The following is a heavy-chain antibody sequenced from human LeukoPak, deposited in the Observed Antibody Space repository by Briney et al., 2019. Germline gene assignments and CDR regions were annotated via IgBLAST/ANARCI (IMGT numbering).Heavy chain of an antibody. CDR2: INPNSGAT. V-gene: IGHV1-2*02. CDR1: GYTFTGYY. Sequence: GASLKVYWKASGYTFTGYYMHWVRQAPAQGLEWKGCINPNSGATNYAQKFQCRVTMTRDTSISTAYMELSRLRSDDTAVYHCARAREYQLLELVVDPWGQGTLVTVSS. J-gene: IGHJ5*02. CDR3: ARAREYQLLELVVDP. D-gene: IGHD2-2*01.